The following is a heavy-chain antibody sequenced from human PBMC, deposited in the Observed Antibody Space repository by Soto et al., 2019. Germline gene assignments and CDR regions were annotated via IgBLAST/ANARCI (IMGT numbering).Heavy chain of an antibody. CDR1: GYGFTTYG. CDR2: ISAHNGNT. Sequence: QVHLVQSGAEVKKPGASVKVSCKGSGYGFTTYGITWVRQAPGQGLEWMAWISAHNGNTNYAQKLQGRVTVTRATSTSTAYMELRSLRSDDTAVYYCARGRDGEYWGQGALVTVSS. V-gene: IGHV1-18*01. J-gene: IGHJ4*02. CDR3: ARGRDGEY. D-gene: IGHD3-10*01.